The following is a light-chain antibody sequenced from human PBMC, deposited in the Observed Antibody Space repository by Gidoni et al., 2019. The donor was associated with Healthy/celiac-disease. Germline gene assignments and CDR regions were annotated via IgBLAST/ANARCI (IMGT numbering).Light chain of an antibody. CDR2: DAS. Sequence: EIVLTQSPATLSLSPGERATLSCRASQSVSSYLAWYQQKPGQAPRLLIYDASNRATGIPARFSGSGSGTDFTLTISSLEPEDFAVYYCQQRSNWFSITFGQXTRLEIK. J-gene: IGKJ5*01. CDR3: QQRSNWFSIT. CDR1: QSVSSY. V-gene: IGKV3-11*01.